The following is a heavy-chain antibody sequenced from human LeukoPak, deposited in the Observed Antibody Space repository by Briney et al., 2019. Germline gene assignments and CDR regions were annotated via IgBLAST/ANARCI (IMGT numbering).Heavy chain of an antibody. V-gene: IGHV3-33*01. D-gene: IGHD3-22*01. CDR3: ARPDYDSSGYADY. CDR1: GFTFSSYG. J-gene: IGHJ4*02. CDR2: IWFDGSNK. Sequence: QPGRSLRLSCAASGFTFSSYGMHWVRQAPGKGLEWVAVIWFDGSNKYYADSVKGRFTISRDNSKNTLYLQMNSLRGEDTAVYYCARPDYDSSGYADYWGQGTLVTVSS.